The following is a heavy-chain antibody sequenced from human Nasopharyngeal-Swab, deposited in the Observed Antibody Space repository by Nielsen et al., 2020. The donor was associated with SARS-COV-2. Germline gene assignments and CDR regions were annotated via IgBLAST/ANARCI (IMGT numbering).Heavy chain of an antibody. Sequence: SVKVSCKASGYTLTGYYMHWVRQAPGQGLEWMGWINPHSRGTKYAQKFQGRVTMTSDTSINTAYMELRRLRSDDTAVYYCARDDYGDYGYFGHWGQGTLVTVSS. V-gene: IGHV1-2*02. CDR3: ARDDYGDYGYFGH. J-gene: IGHJ4*02. CDR1: GYTLTGYY. D-gene: IGHD4-17*01. CDR2: INPHSRGT.